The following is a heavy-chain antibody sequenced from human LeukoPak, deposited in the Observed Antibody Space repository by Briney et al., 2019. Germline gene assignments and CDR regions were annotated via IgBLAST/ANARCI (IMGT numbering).Heavy chain of an antibody. J-gene: IGHJ4*02. CDR1: GFTFSSYA. D-gene: IGHD3-9*01. CDR2: ISGSGGST. CDR3: AKGPYPYYDILTGYEGYFDY. V-gene: IGHV3-23*01. Sequence: GGSLRLSCAASGFTFSSYAMSWVRQAPGKGLEWVSAISGSGGSTYYADSVKGRFTISRDNSKNTLYLQMNSLRAEDTAVYYCAKGPYPYYDILTGYEGYFDYWAREPWSPSPQ.